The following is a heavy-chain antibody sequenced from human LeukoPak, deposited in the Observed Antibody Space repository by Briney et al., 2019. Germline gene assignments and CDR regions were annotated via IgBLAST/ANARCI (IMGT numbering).Heavy chain of an antibody. CDR2: IVGSGGGT. V-gene: IGHV3-23*01. Sequence: GGSLRLSCAASGFTFSSYAMTWVRQAPGKGLEWVSGIVGSGGGTYYADSVKGRFTNSRDNSKNTLYLQMSSLRAEDTAVYYCAKEHMAAAVYYFDYWGQGTLVTVSS. J-gene: IGHJ4*02. CDR3: AKEHMAAAVYYFDY. D-gene: IGHD6-13*01. CDR1: GFTFSSYA.